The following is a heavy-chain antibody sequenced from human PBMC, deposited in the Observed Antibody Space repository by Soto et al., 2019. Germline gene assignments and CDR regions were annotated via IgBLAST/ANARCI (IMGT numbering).Heavy chain of an antibody. CDR3: AKCMQAYWNYDAHHI. V-gene: IGHV3-23*01. Sequence: GPLRLSCAASVFTFSTYSMTWVRQAPGKGLGWVAHITATGGNTYYADSVRGRFTISRDTSGNTLYLQMNSLRAEDTALYYCAKCMQAYWNYDAHHIWGQGTMVTVSS. J-gene: IGHJ3*02. D-gene: IGHD1-7*01. CDR2: ITATGGNT. CDR1: VFTFSTYS.